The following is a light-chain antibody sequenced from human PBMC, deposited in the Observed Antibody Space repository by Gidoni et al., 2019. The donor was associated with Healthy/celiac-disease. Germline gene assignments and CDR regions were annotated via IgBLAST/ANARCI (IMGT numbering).Light chain of an antibody. V-gene: IGLV3-1*01. Sequence: SSELTQPLSVSVSPGQPASITCSGDKLGDKYPCWYQQKPGQSPVLVIYQDSKRPSGIPERFSGSNSGNTATLTISGTQAMDEADYYCQAWDSSTVVFGGGTKLTVL. CDR2: QDS. CDR3: QAWDSSTVV. CDR1: KLGDKY. J-gene: IGLJ2*01.